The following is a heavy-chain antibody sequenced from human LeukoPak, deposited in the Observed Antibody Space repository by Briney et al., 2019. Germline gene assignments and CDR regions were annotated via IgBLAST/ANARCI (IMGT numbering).Heavy chain of an antibody. CDR2: INPNSGGT. V-gene: IGHV1-2*02. CDR1: GYTFTGYY. Sequence: GASVKVSCKASGYTFTGYYMHWVRQAPGQGLEWMGWINPNSGGTNYAQKFQGRVTMTRDTSISTAYMELSRLRSDDTAVYYCARDRSIVATIMGDCPDYWGQGTLVTVSS. CDR3: ARDRSIVATIMGDCPDY. D-gene: IGHD5-12*01. J-gene: IGHJ4*02.